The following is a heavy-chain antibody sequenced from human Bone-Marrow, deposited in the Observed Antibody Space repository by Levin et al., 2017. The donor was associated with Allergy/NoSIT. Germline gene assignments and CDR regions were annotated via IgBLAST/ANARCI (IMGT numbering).Heavy chain of an antibody. V-gene: IGHV2-70*01. CDR2: IDWDDDK. CDR3: ARMTYYYDSSGYYYALFDY. D-gene: IGHD3-22*01. Sequence: SGPTLVKPTQTLTLTCTFSGFSLSTSGMCVSWIRQPPGKALEWLALIDWDDDKYYSTSLKTRLTISKDTSKNQVVLTMTNMDPVDTATYYCARMTYYYDSSGYYYALFDYWGQGTLVTVSS. J-gene: IGHJ4*02. CDR1: GFSLSTSGMC.